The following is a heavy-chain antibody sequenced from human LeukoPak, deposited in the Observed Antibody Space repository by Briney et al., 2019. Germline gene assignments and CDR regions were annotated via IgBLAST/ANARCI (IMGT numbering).Heavy chain of an antibody. CDR2: IPGSGSYT. J-gene: IGHJ4*02. Sequence: SGGSLRLSCAPSGFTLSSYTMNWVRQAPGEGLEWVSSIPGSGSYTYYADSVKGRFTISRDNAKNSLYLEINSLRDEDTAVYYCARVWSHPRYSGSWVWGQGTLVTVS. V-gene: IGHV3-21*04. CDR3: ARVWSHPRYSGSWV. D-gene: IGHD5-12*01. CDR1: GFTLSSYT.